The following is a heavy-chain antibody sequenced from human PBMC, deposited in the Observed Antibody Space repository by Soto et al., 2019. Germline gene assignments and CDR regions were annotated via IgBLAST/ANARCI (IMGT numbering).Heavy chain of an antibody. Sequence: EVQLVESGGGLVMPGGSLRLSCAASGFTFSSYSMNWVRQAPGKWPEWFASISSSSSYIYCADSVKGRFTISRDNAQYSLYLEKKGLRAEDTAVYYCARDTAGGATISPSRGSGGMDVWGQGTTVTVSS. J-gene: IGHJ6*02. CDR3: ARDTAGGATISPSRGSGGMDV. V-gene: IGHV3-21*01. CDR1: GFTFSSYS. D-gene: IGHD5-12*01. CDR2: ISSSSSYI.